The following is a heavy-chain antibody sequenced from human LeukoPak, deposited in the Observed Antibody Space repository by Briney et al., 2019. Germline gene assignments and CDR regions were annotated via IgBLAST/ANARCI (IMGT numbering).Heavy chain of an antibody. Sequence: GASVKVSCKASGYTFTGYYMHWVRQAPGQGLEWMGWISAYNGNTNYAQKLQGRVTMTTDTSTSTAYMELRSLRSDDTAVYYCARDVSSSWYVPYYYYYMDVWGKGTTVTVSS. CDR2: ISAYNGNT. V-gene: IGHV1-18*04. CDR3: ARDVSSSWYVPYYYYYMDV. D-gene: IGHD6-13*01. J-gene: IGHJ6*03. CDR1: GYTFTGYY.